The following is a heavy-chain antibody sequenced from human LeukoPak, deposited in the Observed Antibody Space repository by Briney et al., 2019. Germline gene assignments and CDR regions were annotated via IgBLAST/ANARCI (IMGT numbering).Heavy chain of an antibody. CDR2: IYSGGSI. CDR3: ARGLGYWTSTTCLLPFDY. V-gene: IGHV3-53*01. J-gene: IGHJ4*02. CDR1: GFTVSSYY. Sequence: SGGSLRLSCAASGFTVSSYYMTWVPQAPGKGLECVSVIYSGGSIYYADSENGRFTVSRDNSKNTLYLQMNSLRAEDTAMYYCARGLGYWTSTTCLLPFDYWGQGTLVTVSS. D-gene: IGHD2-2*01.